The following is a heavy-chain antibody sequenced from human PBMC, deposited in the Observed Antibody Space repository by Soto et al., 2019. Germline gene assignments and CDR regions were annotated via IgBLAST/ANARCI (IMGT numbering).Heavy chain of an antibody. D-gene: IGHD2-2*01. V-gene: IGHV1-3*01. Sequence: QVQLVQSGAEVKQLGASVKVSCKASGYSFSGYGIHWVRQAPGQRPEWMGWISAGNGITKFSQQFQGRVAAIRDIAASTAYMELRSLTSEDTAVYYCARGSSSWSLGTGAYYGMDVWGQGTTVFVSS. CDR2: ISAGNGIT. J-gene: IGHJ6*02. CDR3: ARGSSSWSLGTGAYYGMDV. CDR1: GYSFSGYG.